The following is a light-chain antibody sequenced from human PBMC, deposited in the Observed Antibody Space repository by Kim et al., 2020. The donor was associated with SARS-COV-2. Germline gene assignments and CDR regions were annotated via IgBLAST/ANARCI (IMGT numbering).Light chain of an antibody. CDR2: AAS. CDR1: QGISSY. CDR3: QRYNSVPWT. V-gene: IGKV1-27*01. J-gene: IGKJ1*01. Sequence: ASVGDRVTITCRASQGISSYLAWYQQKAGKVPKLLIYAASALQSGVRSRFRGSGSGTDFTLTISSLQPEDVATYYCQRYNSVPWTFGQGTKVDIK.